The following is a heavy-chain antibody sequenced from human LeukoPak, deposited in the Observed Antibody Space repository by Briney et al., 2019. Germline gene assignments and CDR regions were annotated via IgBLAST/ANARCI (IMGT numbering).Heavy chain of an antibody. CDR3: ARLMGYYDSSGYPDDY. CDR2: IYYSGST. J-gene: IGHJ4*02. V-gene: IGHV4-39*07. D-gene: IGHD3-22*01. Sequence: SETLSLTCTVSGGSISSSSYYWGWIRQPPGKGLEWIGSIYYSGSTYYNPSLKSRVTISVDTSKNQFSLKLSSVTAADTAVYYCARLMGYYDSSGYPDDYWGQGTLVTVSS. CDR1: GGSISSSSYY.